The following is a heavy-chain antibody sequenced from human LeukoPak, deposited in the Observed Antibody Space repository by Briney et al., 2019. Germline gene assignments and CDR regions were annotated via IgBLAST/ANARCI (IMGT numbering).Heavy chain of an antibody. CDR2: ISSSSSYI. D-gene: IGHD2-15*01. Sequence: PGGSLRLSCAASGFTFSSYSMNWVRQAPGKGLAWVSSISSSSSYIYYADSVKGRFTISRDNAKNSLYLQMNSLRAEDTAVYYCARDRTGKVVVAATISDYWGQGTLVTVSS. J-gene: IGHJ4*02. CDR1: GFTFSSYS. CDR3: ARDRTGKVVVAATISDY. V-gene: IGHV3-21*01.